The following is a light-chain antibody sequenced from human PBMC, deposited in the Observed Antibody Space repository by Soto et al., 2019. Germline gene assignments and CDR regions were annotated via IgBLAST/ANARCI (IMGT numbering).Light chain of an antibody. CDR3: SSYTTSSTQV. J-gene: IGLJ3*02. CDR1: SSDVGYYNY. Sequence: QSALTQPASVSGSPGQSITISCTGTSSDVGYYNYVSWYQHHPGKAPKLMIYEVSNRPSGVSNRFSGSNSGNTASLTISGLQAEDEADYYCSSYTTSSTQVFGGGTKLTVL. CDR2: EVS. V-gene: IGLV2-14*01.